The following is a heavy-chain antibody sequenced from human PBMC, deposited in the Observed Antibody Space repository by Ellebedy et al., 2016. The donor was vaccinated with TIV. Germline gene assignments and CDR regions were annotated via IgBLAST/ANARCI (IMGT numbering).Heavy chain of an antibody. CDR2: IYPGDSDT. CDR3: ARQPTVTIFNNQFYGMDV. CDR1: GYSFSSYW. D-gene: IGHD4-17*01. Sequence: GESLKISCKGSGYSFSSYWIVWVRQMPGKGLEWMGIIYPGDSDTRYSPSFRGQVTSSADRSISTAYLQWSSLRASDTAMYYCARQPTVTIFNNQFYGMDVWGQGTTVTVSS. J-gene: IGHJ6*02. V-gene: IGHV5-51*01.